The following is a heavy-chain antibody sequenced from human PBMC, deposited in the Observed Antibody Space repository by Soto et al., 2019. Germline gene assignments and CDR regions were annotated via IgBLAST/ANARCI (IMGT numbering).Heavy chain of an antibody. V-gene: IGHV2-5*01. Sequence: QITLKESGPTLVKPTQTLTLTCTFSGFSLSTSGVGVGWFRQPPGKALEWLALIYWNDAKRYSPSLKSRLTITKVASKNQVVLTMTNMDPVDTATYYFAHTPPLRYVDWPSTFDPWGQGTLVTGSS. D-gene: IGHD3-9*01. J-gene: IGHJ5*02. CDR3: AHTPPLRYVDWPSTFDP. CDR2: IYWNDAK. CDR1: GFSLSTSGVG.